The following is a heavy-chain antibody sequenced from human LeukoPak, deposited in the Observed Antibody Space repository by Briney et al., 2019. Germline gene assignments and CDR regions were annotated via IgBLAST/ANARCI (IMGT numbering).Heavy chain of an antibody. D-gene: IGHD2-2*01. J-gene: IGHJ6*02. CDR1: GGTFSSYA. CDR2: IIPILGIA. V-gene: IGHV1-69*04. Sequence: GASVKVSCKASGGTFSSYAISWVRQAPGQGLEWMGRIIPILGIANYAQKFQGRVTITADKSTSTAYMELSSLRSEDTAVYYCASDCSSTSCYRVGGYYYYYGMDAWGQGTTVTVSS. CDR3: ASDCSSTSCYRVGGYYYYYGMDA.